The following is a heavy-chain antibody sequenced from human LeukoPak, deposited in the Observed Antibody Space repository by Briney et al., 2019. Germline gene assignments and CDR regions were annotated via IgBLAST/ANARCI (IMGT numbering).Heavy chain of an antibody. V-gene: IGHV4-59*11. CDR3: ARGGEQQLARFYYYYYMDV. D-gene: IGHD6-13*01. CDR2: IYYSGST. CDR1: GGSISSHY. J-gene: IGHJ6*03. Sequence: SETLSLTCTVSGGSISSHYWSWIRQPPGKGLEWIGYIYYSGSTNYNPSLKSRVTISVDTSKNQFSLKLSSVTAADTAVYYCARGGEQQLARFYYYYYMDVWGKGTTVTVSS.